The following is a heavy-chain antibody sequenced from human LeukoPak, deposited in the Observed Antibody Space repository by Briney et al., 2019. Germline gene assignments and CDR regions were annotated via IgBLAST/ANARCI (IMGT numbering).Heavy chain of an antibody. CDR2: ISGSGGST. V-gene: IGHV3-23*01. Sequence: PGGSLRLSCAASEFTFSSYAMSWVRQAPGKGLEWVSAISGSGGSTYYADSVKGRFTISRDNSKNTLYLQMNSLRAEDTAVYYCAKGDLSVVVPAAIPLGIDYWGQGTLVTVSS. CDR3: AKGDLSVVVPAAIPLGIDY. CDR1: EFTFSSYA. J-gene: IGHJ4*02. D-gene: IGHD2-2*02.